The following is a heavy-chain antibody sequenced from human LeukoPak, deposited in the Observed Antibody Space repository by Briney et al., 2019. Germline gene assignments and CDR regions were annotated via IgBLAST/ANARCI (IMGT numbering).Heavy chain of an antibody. CDR2: ISSSSSTM. J-gene: IGHJ4*02. V-gene: IGHV3-48*01. Sequence: GGTLKLSCAAPRITFSRYSMNWVRQAPGKGLEWVSYISSSSSTMYYADSVKGRFTISRDSAKNSLYLQMNSLRVEDTAVYYCARDPYSGYDLQAFDYWGQGTLVTVSS. CDR1: RITFSRYS. D-gene: IGHD5-12*01. CDR3: ARDPYSGYDLQAFDY.